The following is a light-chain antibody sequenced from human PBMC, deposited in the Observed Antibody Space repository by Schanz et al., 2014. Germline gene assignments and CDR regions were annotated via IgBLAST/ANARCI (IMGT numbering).Light chain of an antibody. CDR3: SAYTRSANLWL. CDR1: SSDVGGYNY. V-gene: IGLV2-14*03. CDR2: DVS. J-gene: IGLJ3*02. Sequence: QSALTQPPSASGSPGQSVTISCTGTSSDVGGYNYVSWYQQHPGKAPKVMIYDVSYRPSGISNRFSGSKSGNTASLTISGLQAEDEADYYCSAYTRSANLWLFGGGTKLTVL.